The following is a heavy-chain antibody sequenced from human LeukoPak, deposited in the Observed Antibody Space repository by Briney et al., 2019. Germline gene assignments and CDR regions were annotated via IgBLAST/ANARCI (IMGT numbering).Heavy chain of an antibody. V-gene: IGHV3-64*01. D-gene: IGHD3-10*01. CDR2: ISSNGGST. CDR1: GFTFSSYA. J-gene: IGHJ4*02. Sequence: GGSLRLSCAASGFTFSSYAMHWVRQAPGKGLEYVSAISSNGGSTYYANSVKGRFTISRDNSKNTLYLQMGSLRAEDMAVYYCARDGFVFGGQGTLVTVSS. CDR3: ARDGFVF.